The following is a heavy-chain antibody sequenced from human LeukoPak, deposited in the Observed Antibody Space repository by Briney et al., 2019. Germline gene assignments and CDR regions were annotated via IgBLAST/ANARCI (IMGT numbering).Heavy chain of an antibody. CDR2: ISAYNGNT. CDR1: GYTFTSYG. CDR3: ARDFFFYGSGSYNVDY. D-gene: IGHD3-10*01. J-gene: IGHJ4*02. Sequence: ASVKVSCKASGYTFTSYGISWVRQAPGQGLEWMGWISAYNGNTNYAQKLQGRVTMTTDTSTSTAYMELRSLRSDDTAVYYCARDFFFYGSGSYNVDYWGQGTLVTVSS. V-gene: IGHV1-18*01.